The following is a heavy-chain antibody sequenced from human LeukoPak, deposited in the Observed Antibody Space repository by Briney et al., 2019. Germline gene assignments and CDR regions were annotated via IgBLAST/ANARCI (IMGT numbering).Heavy chain of an antibody. J-gene: IGHJ5*02. Sequence: GASVKVSCKASGYTFTGYYMHWVQQAPGQGLEWMGWINPNSGGTNYAQKFQGRVTMTRDTSISTAYMELSRLRSDDTAVYYCARDGNIVVVPAATWFDPWGQGTLVTVSS. CDR2: INPNSGGT. D-gene: IGHD2-2*01. V-gene: IGHV1-2*02. CDR1: GYTFTGYY. CDR3: ARDGNIVVVPAATWFDP.